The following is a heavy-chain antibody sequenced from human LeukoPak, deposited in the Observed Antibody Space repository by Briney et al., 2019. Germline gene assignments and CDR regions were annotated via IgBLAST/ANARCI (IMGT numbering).Heavy chain of an antibody. Sequence: PGGSLRLSCAASGFTFSHYGMHWVRQAPGKGLEWVAIIWYDGSNKYYADSVKGRFTISRDNSKNTLYLQMNSLRAEDTAVYYCARGLPADYWGQGTLVTVSS. CDR3: ARGLPADY. V-gene: IGHV3-33*01. J-gene: IGHJ4*02. CDR1: GFTFSHYG. CDR2: IWYDGSNK. D-gene: IGHD3-16*01.